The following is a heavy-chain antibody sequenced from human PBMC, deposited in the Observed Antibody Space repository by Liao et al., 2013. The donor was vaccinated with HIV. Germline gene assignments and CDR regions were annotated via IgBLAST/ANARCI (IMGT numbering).Heavy chain of an antibody. CDR2: IYYSGST. CDR3: AREGLMGATFHFDY. CDR1: GGSISSYY. V-gene: IGHV4-59*01. J-gene: IGHJ4*02. D-gene: IGHD1-26*01. Sequence: QVQLQESGPGLVKPSETLSLTCTVSGGSISSYYWSWIRQPPGKGLEWIGYIYYSGSTNYNPSLKSRVTISVDTSKNQFSLKLSSVTAADTAVYYCAREGLMGATFHFDYWGQGTLVTVSS.